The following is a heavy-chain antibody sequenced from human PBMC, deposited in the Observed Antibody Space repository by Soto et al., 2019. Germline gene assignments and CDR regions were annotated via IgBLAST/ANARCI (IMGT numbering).Heavy chain of an antibody. Sequence: GGSLRLSCAASGFTFSSYGMHWVRQAPGKGLEWVAVIWYDGSNKYYADSVKGRFTISRDNSKNTLYLQMNSLRAEDTAVYYCARQITVAGTYYYYGMDVWGQGTTVTVSS. CDR2: IWYDGSNK. CDR1: GFTFSSYG. J-gene: IGHJ6*02. CDR3: ARQITVAGTYYYYGMDV. V-gene: IGHV3-33*01. D-gene: IGHD6-19*01.